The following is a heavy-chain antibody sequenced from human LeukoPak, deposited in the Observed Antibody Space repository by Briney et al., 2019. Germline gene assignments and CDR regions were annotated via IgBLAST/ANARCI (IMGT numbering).Heavy chain of an antibody. V-gene: IGHV3-30*18. J-gene: IGHJ4*02. D-gene: IGHD6-6*01. CDR3: AKDYSSSGLDY. CDR1: GFTFSSYG. Sequence: GRSLRLSCAASGFTFSSYGMHWVRQAPGKGLDWVAVISYDGSNKYYADSAKGRFTISRDNSKNTLYLQMNSLRAEDTAVYYCAKDYSSSGLDYWGQGTLVTVSS. CDR2: ISYDGSNK.